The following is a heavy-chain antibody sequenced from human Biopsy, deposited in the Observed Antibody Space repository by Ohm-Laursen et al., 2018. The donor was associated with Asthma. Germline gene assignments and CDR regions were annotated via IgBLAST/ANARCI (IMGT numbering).Heavy chain of an antibody. J-gene: IGHJ6*02. D-gene: IGHD3-10*01. CDR3: ARGPNYHGSGRAPIGMDV. Sequence: TLTLTYTVSGGSVSTGSYYWSWIRQPPGKGLEWLGYISYTGGDNYNPSLKSRVTISVDTSKNQFSLRLNSVTAADTAVYYCARGPNYHGSGRAPIGMDVWGQGTTVTVSS. CDR2: ISYTGGD. V-gene: IGHV4-61*01. CDR1: GGSVSTGSYY.